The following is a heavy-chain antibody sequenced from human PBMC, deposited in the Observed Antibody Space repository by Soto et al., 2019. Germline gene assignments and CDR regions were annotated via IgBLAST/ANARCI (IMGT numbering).Heavy chain of an antibody. D-gene: IGHD2-15*01. CDR1: GGSISSGGYY. Sequence: SATLSLTCTVSGGSISSGGYYWSWIRQHPGKGQEWLGYLYYSGSTYYNPSLKSRVTISVDTSKNQFSLKLSSVTAADTAVYYCARDRGGGSPWYYWGQGTLVTVS. J-gene: IGHJ4*02. V-gene: IGHV4-31*03. CDR2: LYYSGST. CDR3: ARDRGGGSPWYY.